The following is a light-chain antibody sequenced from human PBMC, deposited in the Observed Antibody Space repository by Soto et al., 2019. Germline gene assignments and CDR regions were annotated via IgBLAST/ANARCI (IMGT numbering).Light chain of an antibody. Sequence: EIVLTQSPGTLSVSPGERATLSCRASQTVRSSSLAWYQQKPGQAPRLLIYGASCRATGIPDKFSGSGSGTDFTLTISRLEPEDFAVYYCQQYGSSPYTFGQGNKLEI. V-gene: IGKV3-20*01. CDR2: GAS. CDR3: QQYGSSPYT. CDR1: QTVRSSS. J-gene: IGKJ2*01.